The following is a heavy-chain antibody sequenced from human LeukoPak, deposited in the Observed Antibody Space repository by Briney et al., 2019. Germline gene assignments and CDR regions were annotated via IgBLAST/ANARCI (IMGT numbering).Heavy chain of an antibody. CDR3: ARVVEEDGYKLFDY. CDR1: GFTVSSSF. CDR2: IFGGGST. D-gene: IGHD5-24*01. J-gene: IGHJ4*02. Sequence: GGSLRLSCAASGFTVSSSFMNWVRQAPGKGLEWVSVIFGGGSTYYADSVKGRFTISRDSSKNTLYLQMNSLRAEDTAVYYCARVVEEDGYKLFDYWGQGTLVTVSS. V-gene: IGHV3-66*01.